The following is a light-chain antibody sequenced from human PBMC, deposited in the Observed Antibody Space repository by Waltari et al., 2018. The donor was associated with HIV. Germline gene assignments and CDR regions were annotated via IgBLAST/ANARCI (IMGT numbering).Light chain of an antibody. J-gene: IGLJ2*01. CDR1: SSYVGGYNY. V-gene: IGLV2-8*01. Sequence: QSALTQPPSASGSPGQSVTISCTRTSSYVGGYNYVPWYQQHPGKAPKLMIYQVNKRPSGVPARFSGTKSGNRASLTVSGLQAEDEADYYCSSFAGSNNLMVFGGGTKLTVL. CDR3: SSFAGSNNLMV. CDR2: QVN.